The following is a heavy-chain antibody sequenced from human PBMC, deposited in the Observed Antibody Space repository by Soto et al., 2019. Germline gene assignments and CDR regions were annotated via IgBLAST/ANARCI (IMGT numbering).Heavy chain of an antibody. CDR2: MNPNSGNT. CDR3: ARRMGTSDAFDI. CDR1: GYTFTSYD. V-gene: IGHV1-8*01. J-gene: IGHJ3*02. Sequence: ASVKVSCKASGYTFTSYDISWVRQATGQGLAWMGWMNPNSGNTGYAQKFQGRVTMTRNTSISTAYMELSSLRSEDTAVYYCARRMGTSDAFDIWGQGTMVTVSS. D-gene: IGHD2-8*01.